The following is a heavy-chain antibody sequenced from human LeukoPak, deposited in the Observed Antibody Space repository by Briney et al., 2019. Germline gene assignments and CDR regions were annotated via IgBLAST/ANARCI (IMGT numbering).Heavy chain of an antibody. CDR3: ARRYSSSWYRGPVDY. CDR1: GGSISSYY. Sequence: SETLSLTCTVSGGSISSYYWSWIRQPPGKGLEWIGYIYYSGSTNYNPSLKSRVTISVDTSKNQFSLKLSSVTAADTAVYYCARRYSSSWYRGPVDYWGQGTLVTVSS. J-gene: IGHJ4*02. D-gene: IGHD6-13*01. CDR2: IYYSGST. V-gene: IGHV4-59*12.